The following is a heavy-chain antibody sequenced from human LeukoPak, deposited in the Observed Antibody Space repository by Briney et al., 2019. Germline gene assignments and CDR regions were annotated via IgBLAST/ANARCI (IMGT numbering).Heavy chain of an antibody. D-gene: IGHD3-16*02. CDR1: GFTVSSNS. CDR2: IYSDNT. CDR3: AKDTPFGGVISEYYFDY. V-gene: IGHV3-53*01. Sequence: GGSLRLSCTVSGFTVSSNSMSWVRQAPGKGLEWVSFIYSDNTHYADSVKGRFTISRDNSKNTLYLQMNSLRAEDTAVYYCAKDTPFGGVISEYYFDYWGQGTLVTVSS. J-gene: IGHJ4*02.